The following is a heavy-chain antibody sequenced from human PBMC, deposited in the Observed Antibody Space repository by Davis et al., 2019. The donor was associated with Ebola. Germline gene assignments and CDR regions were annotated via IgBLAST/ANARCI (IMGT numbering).Heavy chain of an antibody. D-gene: IGHD2-15*01. CDR3: TRALRYCSGGSCYDVGY. J-gene: IGHJ4*02. CDR1: GFTFGDYA. V-gene: IGHV3-49*04. Sequence: GESLKISCTASGFTFGDYAMSWVRQAPGKGLEWVGFIRSKAYGGTTEYAASVKGRFTISRDDSKSIAYLQMNSLKTEDTAVYYCTRALRYCSGGSCYDVGYWGQGTLVTVSS. CDR2: IRSKAYGGTT.